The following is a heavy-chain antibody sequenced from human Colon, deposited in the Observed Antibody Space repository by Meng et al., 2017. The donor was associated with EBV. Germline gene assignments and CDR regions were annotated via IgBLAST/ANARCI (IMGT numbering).Heavy chain of an antibody. CDR1: GGSISSYNW. Sequence: QVQMQGSGPGMVKPSESLSLTCAVSGGSISSYNWWSWVRLAPGKGLEWIGEIYHSGSTNSNPSLRSRLTLSVDKSKNQISLKLTSVTAADTALYYCAKVQSSGRFSWFDPWGQGTLVTVSS. CDR3: AKVQSSGRFSWFDP. D-gene: IGHD3-10*01. J-gene: IGHJ5*02. V-gene: IGHV4-4*02. CDR2: IYHSGST.